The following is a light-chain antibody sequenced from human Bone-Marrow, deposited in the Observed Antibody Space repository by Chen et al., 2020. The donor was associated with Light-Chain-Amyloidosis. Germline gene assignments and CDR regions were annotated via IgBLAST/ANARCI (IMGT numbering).Light chain of an antibody. J-gene: IGLJ1*01. CDR1: SIDVGGDNH. CDR2: EVT. Sequence: HSLLTQPPSLSVSPGPSITISCTGTSIDVGGDNHVSWYQQHPDKAPKLMIYEVTNRPSWVPDRFSGSKSDNTASLTISGLQTEDEADYFCSSYTITNTLVFGSGTRVTVL. CDR3: SSYTITNTLV. V-gene: IGLV2-14*01.